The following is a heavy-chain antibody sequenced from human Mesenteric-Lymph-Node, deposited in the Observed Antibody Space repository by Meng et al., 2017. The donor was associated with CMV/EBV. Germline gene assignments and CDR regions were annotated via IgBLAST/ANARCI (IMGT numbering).Heavy chain of an antibody. Sequence: GESLKISCAVSGFTVSNNYMSWVRQAPGKGLEWVSVIYSDGSTYYADSVKGRFTISRDNPKNTVYLQMNSLRAEDTAVYYCSYGTTPYYYGMDVWGQGTTVTVSS. V-gene: IGHV3-66*02. J-gene: IGHJ6*02. CDR2: IYSDGST. CDR3: SYGTTPYYYGMDV. CDR1: GFTVSNNY. D-gene: IGHD4-11*01.